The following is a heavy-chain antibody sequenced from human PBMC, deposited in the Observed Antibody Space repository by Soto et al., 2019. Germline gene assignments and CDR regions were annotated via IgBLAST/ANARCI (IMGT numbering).Heavy chain of an antibody. D-gene: IGHD1-7*01. V-gene: IGHV1-69*08. J-gene: IGHJ4*02. Sequence: QVQLVQSGAEVKKPGSSVKVSCKASGGTFSSYTISWVRQAPGQGLEWMGRIIPILGIANYAQKFQGRVTITADKSTSTAYMELSSLRSEDTAVYYCARDLGGTTGDHWGQGTLVTVSS. CDR3: ARDLGGTTGDH. CDR1: GGTFSSYT. CDR2: IIPILGIA.